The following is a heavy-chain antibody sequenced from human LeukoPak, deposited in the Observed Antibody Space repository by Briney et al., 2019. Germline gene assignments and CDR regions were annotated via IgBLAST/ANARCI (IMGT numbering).Heavy chain of an antibody. J-gene: IGHJ5*02. V-gene: IGHV3-23*01. CDR2: ISGSGGST. CDR1: GFTFSSYA. D-gene: IGHD6-19*01. Sequence: GGSLRLSCAASGFTFSSYAMSWVRQAPGKGLEWVSAISGSGGSTYYADSVKGRFTISRDNSKNTLYLQMNSLRAEDTAVYYCARSSGYSSGWYWFDPWGQGTLVTVSS. CDR3: ARSSGYSSGWYWFDP.